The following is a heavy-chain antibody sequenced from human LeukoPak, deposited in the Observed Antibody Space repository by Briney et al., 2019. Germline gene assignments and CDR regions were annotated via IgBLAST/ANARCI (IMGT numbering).Heavy chain of an antibody. D-gene: IGHD3-3*01. Sequence: NPGGSLRLSCAASGFSFSDYYMSWIRQAPGKGLEWVSYISSSSSTIYYADSVKGRFTISRDNAKNSLYLQINSLRAEGTAVYYCGRDRGTYYDFWSGYFPPPPDRWGQGTLVTVSS. CDR2: ISSSSSTI. CDR3: GRDRGTYYDFWSGYFPPPPDR. J-gene: IGHJ4*02. CDR1: GFSFSDYY. V-gene: IGHV3-11*04.